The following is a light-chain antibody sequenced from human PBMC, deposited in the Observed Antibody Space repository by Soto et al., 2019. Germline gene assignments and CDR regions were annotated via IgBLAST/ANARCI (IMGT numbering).Light chain of an antibody. CDR3: SSYTSSSTYV. V-gene: IGLV2-18*02. Sequence: QSALTQPPSVSGSPGQSVTISCTGTSSDVGSYNRVSWYQQSPGTAPKLMIYEVSNRPSGVPDRFSGSKSCNTASLTISGLQAEDEADYYCSSYTSSSTYVFGTGTKLTVL. CDR2: EVS. CDR1: SSDVGSYNR. J-gene: IGLJ1*01.